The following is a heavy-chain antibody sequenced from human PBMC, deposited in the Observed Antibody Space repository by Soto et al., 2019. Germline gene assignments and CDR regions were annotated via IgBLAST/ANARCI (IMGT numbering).Heavy chain of an antibody. D-gene: IGHD3-16*01. CDR3: ARMGDVPYYYYGMDV. Sequence: QVQLVQSGAEVKKPGASEKVSCKASGYTFSTYGISWVRQAPGQGLEWMGWINGYNGNTNYAPKLQGRITMTTDTSTTTAYMELRSLRSDDTAVYYCARMGDVPYYYYGMDVWGQGTTVTVSS. CDR1: GYTFSTYG. CDR2: INGYNGNT. J-gene: IGHJ6*02. V-gene: IGHV1-18*01.